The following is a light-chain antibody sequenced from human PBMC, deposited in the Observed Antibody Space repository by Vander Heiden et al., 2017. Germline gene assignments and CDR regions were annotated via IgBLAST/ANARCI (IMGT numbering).Light chain of an antibody. V-gene: IGLV1-51*01. J-gene: IGLJ2*01. CDR2: DND. CDR1: SPNIGHNY. CDR3: ATWDTSLSAVV. Sequence: QSVLTQPPSVSAAPRQKVTISCSGSSPNIGHNYVSWYQHLPGTAPKLVIYDNDKRPSGIPGRFSGSKSGTSATLGITGLQTGDEADYYCATWDTSLSAVVFGGGTKLTV.